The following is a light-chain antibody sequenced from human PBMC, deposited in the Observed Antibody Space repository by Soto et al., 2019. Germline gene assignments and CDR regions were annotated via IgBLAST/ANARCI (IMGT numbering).Light chain of an antibody. CDR1: SSNIGAGYD. Sequence: QSVLTQPPSVSGAPGQRVTISCTGSSSNIGAGYDVHWYQQFPGTTPKFLIYGNTNRPSGVPDRFSASKSGTSASLDITGLRAEDGAEYFCQSYDSSLTVVFGGGTKLTVL. CDR3: QSYDSSLTVV. CDR2: GNT. V-gene: IGLV1-40*01. J-gene: IGLJ2*01.